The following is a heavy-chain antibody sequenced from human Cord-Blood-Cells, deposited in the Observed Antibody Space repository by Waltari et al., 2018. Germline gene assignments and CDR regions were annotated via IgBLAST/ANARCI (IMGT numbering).Heavy chain of an antibody. CDR1: GGTVSSYA. D-gene: IGHD3-22*01. Sequence: QVQLVQSGAEVKKPGSSVKVSCKASGGTVSSYAISWVRQAPGQGLEWMGGIIPIFGTANYEQKFQGRVTITADESTSTAYMELSSLRSEDTAVYYCARVRYYDSSGYYYYCDYWGQGTLVTVSS. CDR2: IIPIFGTA. V-gene: IGHV1-69*01. CDR3: ARVRYYDSSGYYYYCDY. J-gene: IGHJ4*02.